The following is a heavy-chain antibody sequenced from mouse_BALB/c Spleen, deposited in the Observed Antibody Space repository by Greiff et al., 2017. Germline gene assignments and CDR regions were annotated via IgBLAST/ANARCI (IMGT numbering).Heavy chain of an antibody. J-gene: IGHJ3*01. Sequence: QGQLQQSGPGLVAPSQSLSITCTVSGFSLTDYGVSWIRQPPGKGLEWLGVIWGGGSTYYNSALKSRLSISKDNSKSQVFLKMNSLQTDDTAMYYCAKQEDYSAWFAYWGQGTLVTVSA. CDR3: AKQEDYSAWFAY. CDR1: GFSLTDYG. CDR2: IWGGGST. D-gene: IGHD1-1*01. V-gene: IGHV2-6-5*01.